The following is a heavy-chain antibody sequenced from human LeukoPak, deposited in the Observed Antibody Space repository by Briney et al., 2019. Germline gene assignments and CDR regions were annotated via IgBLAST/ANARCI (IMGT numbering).Heavy chain of an antibody. CDR2: VSASDGGT. V-gene: IGHV3-23*01. CDR3: ARGRQLAGPAP. J-gene: IGHJ5*02. D-gene: IGHD6-6*01. CDR1: GFTFSSCA. Sequence: PAGSLRLSCAASGFTFSSCAMSWVRQAPGRGLEWVSTVSASDGGTYYADSVKGRFTISRDISKNTLYLQMNSLRAEDTAVYYCARGRQLAGPAPWGQGTLVTVSS.